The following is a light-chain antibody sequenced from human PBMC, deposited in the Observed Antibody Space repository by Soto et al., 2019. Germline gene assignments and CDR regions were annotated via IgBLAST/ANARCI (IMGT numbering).Light chain of an antibody. CDR1: TSNIESNN. CDR2: GGN. CDR3: AAWDDSLNGPV. V-gene: IGLV1-44*01. Sequence: QSALTQPPSASGTPGQRVTISCSGSTSNIESNNVDWYLQLPGTAPKLLIYGGNQRPSGIPDRFSGSKSGTSASLAISGLQSEDEGDYHCAAWDDSLNGPVFGGGTKLTVL. J-gene: IGLJ3*02.